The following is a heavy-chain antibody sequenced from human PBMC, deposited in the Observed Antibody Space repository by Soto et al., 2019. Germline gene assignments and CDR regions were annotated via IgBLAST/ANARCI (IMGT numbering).Heavy chain of an antibody. Sequence: EASVKVSCKASGYTFTAYSMHWVRQAPGQGLEWVGWFNPNSGDTIYAQKLQGRVTLTRDTSIGTAYMELYSLTSDDTAVYYCAREASAVISLDYWGQGTLVTVSS. V-gene: IGHV1-2*02. CDR1: GYTFTAYS. D-gene: IGHD6-19*01. CDR2: FNPNSGDT. CDR3: AREASAVISLDY. J-gene: IGHJ4*02.